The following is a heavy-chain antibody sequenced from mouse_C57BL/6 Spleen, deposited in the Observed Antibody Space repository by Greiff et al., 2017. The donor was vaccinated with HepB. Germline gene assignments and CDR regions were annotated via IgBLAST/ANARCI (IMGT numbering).Heavy chain of an antibody. CDR1: GYTFTSYG. V-gene: IGHV1-81*01. CDR3: ANYDAMDY. Sequence: QVQLQQSGAELARPGASVKLSCKASGYTFTSYGISWVKQRTGQGLVWIGEFYPRSGNTYYNEKCKGKATRTADKSSSTAYMELRRLSSEDSAVYFCANYDAMDYWGQGTSVTGSS. J-gene: IGHJ4*01. CDR2: FYPRSGNT.